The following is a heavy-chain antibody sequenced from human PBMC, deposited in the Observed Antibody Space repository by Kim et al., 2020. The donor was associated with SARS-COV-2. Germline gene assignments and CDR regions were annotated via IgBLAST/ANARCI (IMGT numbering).Heavy chain of an antibody. J-gene: IGHJ6*04. CDR3: ARDRSVYCSSTSCYIPMDV. Sequence: ASVKVSCKASGYTFTSYAMHWVRQAPGQRLEWMGWINAGNGNTKYSQKFQGRVTITRDTSASTAYMELSSLRSEDTAVYYCARDRSVYCSSTSCYIPMDVWGKGTTVTVSS. CDR1: GYTFTSYA. CDR2: INAGNGNT. D-gene: IGHD2-2*01. V-gene: IGHV1-3*01.